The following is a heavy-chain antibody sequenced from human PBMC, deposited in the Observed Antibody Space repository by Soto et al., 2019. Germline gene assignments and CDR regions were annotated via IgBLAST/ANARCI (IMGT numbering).Heavy chain of an antibody. Sequence: GGSLRLSCAASGFTFDDYGMSWVRQAPGKGLEWVSGINWNGGSTGYADSVKGRFTISRDNAKNSLYLQMNSLRAEDTALYHCARDLNYYDFWSGPPFDPWGQGTLVTVS. CDR3: ARDLNYYDFWSGPPFDP. CDR2: INWNGGST. V-gene: IGHV3-20*01. D-gene: IGHD3-3*01. CDR1: GFTFDDYG. J-gene: IGHJ5*02.